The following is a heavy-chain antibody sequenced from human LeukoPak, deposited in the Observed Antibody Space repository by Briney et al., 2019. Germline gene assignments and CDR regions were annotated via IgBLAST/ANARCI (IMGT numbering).Heavy chain of an antibody. J-gene: IGHJ6*02. CDR2: ISPNNGVT. CDR3: ARRDVMDV. V-gene: IGHV1-2*06. Sequence: ASVTVSCKASGFTFTGYYLHWVRHAPGQGLEWMGRISPNNGVTDYAQNFQGRVTMTRDTSISTAYMELSSLRSDDTAVYYCARRDVMDVWGQGTTVTVSS. CDR1: GFTFTGYY.